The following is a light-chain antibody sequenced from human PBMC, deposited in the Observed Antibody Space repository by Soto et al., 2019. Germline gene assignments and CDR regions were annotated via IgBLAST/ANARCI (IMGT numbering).Light chain of an antibody. CDR1: QSVSSY. CDR3: QQRSNWPPGAFT. CDR2: DAS. J-gene: IGKJ3*01. Sequence: EIVLTQSPATLSLSPGERATLSCRASQSVSSYLAWYQQKPGQAPRLLIYDASNRATGIPARFSGSGSGTDCTLTISSLEPEDFAVYYCQQRSNWPPGAFTFGPGTKVDIK. V-gene: IGKV3-11*01.